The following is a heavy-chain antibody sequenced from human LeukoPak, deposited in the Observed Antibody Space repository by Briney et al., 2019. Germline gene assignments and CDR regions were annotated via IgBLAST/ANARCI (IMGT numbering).Heavy chain of an antibody. Sequence: RGSLTLAWLPAGSTFASFAVRWVRQVPGRWLEWVSAISGSGGSIYYADSLKGRFTISRDNSKNTLYLQMNSLRAEDTAVYYCAKAPSIAARWEDYWGQGTLVTVSS. CDR2: ISGSGGSI. CDR3: AKAPSIAARWEDY. V-gene: IGHV3-23*01. CDR1: GSTFASFA. D-gene: IGHD6-6*01. J-gene: IGHJ4*02.